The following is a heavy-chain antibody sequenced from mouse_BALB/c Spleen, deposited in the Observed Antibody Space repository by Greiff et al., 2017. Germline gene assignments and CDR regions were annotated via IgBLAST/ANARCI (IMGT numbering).Heavy chain of an antibody. J-gene: IGHJ2*01. CDR2: IDPSDSYT. V-gene: IGHV1-69*02. D-gene: IGHD1-1*01. CDR3: ASQNYYGSSNPRY. CDR1: GYTFTSYW. Sequence: QVQLQQPGAELVKPGASVKLSCKASGYTFTSYWMHWVKQRPGQGLEWIGEIDPSDSYTNYNQKFKGKATLTVDKSSSTAYMQLSSLTSEDSAVYYCASQNYYGSSNPRYWGQGTTLTVSS.